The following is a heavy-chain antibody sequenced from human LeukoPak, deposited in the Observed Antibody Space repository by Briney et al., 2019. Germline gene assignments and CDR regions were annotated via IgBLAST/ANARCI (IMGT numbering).Heavy chain of an antibody. CDR2: ISSSSSTI. D-gene: IGHD3-3*01. J-gene: IGHJ6*03. CDR1: GFTFSSYS. V-gene: IGHV3-48*01. CDR3: ARGAITIFGAGSPYYMDV. Sequence: GGSLRLSCAASGFTFSSYSMNWVRQAPGKGLEWVSYISSSSSTIYYADSVKGRFTISRDNAKNSLYLQMNSLRAEDTAVYYCARGAITIFGAGSPYYMDVWGKGTTVTVSS.